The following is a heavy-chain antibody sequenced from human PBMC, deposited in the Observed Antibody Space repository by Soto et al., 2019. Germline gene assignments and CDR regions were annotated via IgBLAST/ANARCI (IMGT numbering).Heavy chain of an antibody. J-gene: IGHJ5*02. Sequence: ASVKVSCKASGYTSTSYDINWVRQATGQGLEWMGWMNPNSGNTGYAQKFQGRVTMTRNTSISTAYMELSSLRSEDTAVYYCARAKLELRGPSPYNWFDPWGQGTLVTVSS. V-gene: IGHV1-8*01. CDR1: GYTSTSYD. CDR2: MNPNSGNT. CDR3: ARAKLELRGPSPYNWFDP. D-gene: IGHD1-7*01.